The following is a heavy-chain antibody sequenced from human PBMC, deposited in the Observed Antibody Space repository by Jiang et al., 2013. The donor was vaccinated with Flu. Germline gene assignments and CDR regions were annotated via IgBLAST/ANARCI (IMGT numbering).Heavy chain of an antibody. CDR1: GFSLSTSGVT. D-gene: IGHD3-3*01. CDR3: VHRRTGLLSGYSPNNAFDI. Sequence: KPTQTLTLTCTFSGFSLSTSGVTVNWIRQSPGKSLEWLAVVYWDDDKRYSPTLQTRLTITKDTSKNQVVLSMTNMDPVDTATYFCVHRRTGLLSGYSPNNAFDIWGQGTVVTVSS. V-gene: IGHV2-5*02. CDR2: VYWDDDK. J-gene: IGHJ3*02.